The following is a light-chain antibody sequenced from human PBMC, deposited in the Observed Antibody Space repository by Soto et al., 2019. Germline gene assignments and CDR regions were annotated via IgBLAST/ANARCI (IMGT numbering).Light chain of an antibody. CDR1: QNVNSN. CDR3: QKYNDWPPMYS. V-gene: IGKV3-15*01. J-gene: IGKJ2*01. CDR2: HSS. Sequence: EIVMTQSPATLSVSPRERATLSCRASQNVNSNLAWYQQKPGQAPRPLIYHSSTRATGVPARFSGRGSGTEVALTISSLQSEDCAVYYFQKYNDWPPMYSFGQRTKLEIK.